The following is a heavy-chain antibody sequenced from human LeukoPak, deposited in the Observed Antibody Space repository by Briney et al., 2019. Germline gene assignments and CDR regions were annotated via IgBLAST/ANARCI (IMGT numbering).Heavy chain of an antibody. D-gene: IGHD5-18*01. CDR2: SYTSGST. CDR3: ARSGYSHGYYTNWFDP. CDR1: GDSISSGFYY. J-gene: IGHJ5*02. V-gene: IGHV4-61*02. Sequence: RASQTLSLTFTVSGDSISSGFYYWSWIRQPAGKGLEWIGRSYTSGSTNYNPSLKSRVTISVDTSKNQFSLKLSSVTAADTAVYYCARSGYSHGYYTNWFDPWGQGTLVTVSS.